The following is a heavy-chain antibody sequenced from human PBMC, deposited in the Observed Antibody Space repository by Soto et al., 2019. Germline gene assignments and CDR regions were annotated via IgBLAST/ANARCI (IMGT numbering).Heavy chain of an antibody. Sequence: PGGSLRLSCSASGFTFSSYAMHWVRQAPGKGLEWVALISYDGSNKYYADSVKGRFTISRDNSKNTLYLQMNSLRSEDTAVYYCAREYGGSRVFDYWGQGTLVTVSS. V-gene: IGHV3-30-3*01. CDR1: GFTFSSYA. CDR3: AREYGGSRVFDY. CDR2: ISYDGSNK. D-gene: IGHD1-26*01. J-gene: IGHJ4*02.